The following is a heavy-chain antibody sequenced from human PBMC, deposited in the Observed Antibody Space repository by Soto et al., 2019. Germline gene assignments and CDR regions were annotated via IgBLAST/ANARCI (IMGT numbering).Heavy chain of an antibody. CDR2: IKQDGSER. Sequence: HPGGSLRLSCAVSGFSFGTYWMSWVRQAPGKGLEWLASIKQDGSERYYLDSVKGRFTISRDNAKDSLSLQMNSLRGDDTAFYYCARDVGPITIFGEALSGYFDFWGQGTLVTVSS. D-gene: IGHD3-3*01. V-gene: IGHV3-7*03. CDR3: ARDVGPITIFGEALSGYFDF. J-gene: IGHJ4*02. CDR1: GFSFGTYW.